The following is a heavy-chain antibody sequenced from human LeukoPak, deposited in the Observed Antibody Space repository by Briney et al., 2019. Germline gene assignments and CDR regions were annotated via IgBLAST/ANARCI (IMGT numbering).Heavy chain of an antibody. V-gene: IGHV1-69*06. J-gene: IGHJ4*02. CDR3: ARGSIVATRFDY. CDR1: GGTFSSYA. Sequence: ASVKVSCKASGGTFSSYAISWVRQAPGQGLEWMGGIIPIFGTANYAQKFQGRVTITADKSTSTAYMELSSLRSEDTAVYYCARGSIVATRFDYWGQGTLVTVSS. CDR2: IIPIFGTA. D-gene: IGHD5-12*01.